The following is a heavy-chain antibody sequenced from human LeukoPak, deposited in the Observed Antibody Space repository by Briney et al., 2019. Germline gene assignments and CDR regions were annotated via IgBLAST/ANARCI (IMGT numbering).Heavy chain of an antibody. CDR3: AKDQNGEFDY. J-gene: IGHJ4*02. CDR1: GFTFSSYA. Sequence: GGSLRLSCAASGFTFSSYAMSWVRQAPGQGLEWVSAISGSGGSTYYADSVKGRFTISRDNSENTLYLQMNSLRAEDTAVYYCAKDQNGEFDYWGQGTLVTVSS. V-gene: IGHV3-23*01. CDR2: ISGSGGST. D-gene: IGHD3-10*01.